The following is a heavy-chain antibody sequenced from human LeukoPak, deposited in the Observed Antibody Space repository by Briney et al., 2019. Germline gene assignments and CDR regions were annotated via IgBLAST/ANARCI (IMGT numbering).Heavy chain of an antibody. CDR2: ISYDGSNK. J-gene: IGHJ4*02. CDR3: ARENDYGDYFDY. Sequence: GGSLRLSCAASGLTFSSYAMHWVRQAPGKGLKWVAVISYDGSNKYYADSVKGRFTISRDNSKNTLYLQMNSLRAEDTAVYYCARENDYGDYFDYWGQGTLVTVSS. V-gene: IGHV3-30*04. CDR1: GLTFSSYA. D-gene: IGHD4-17*01.